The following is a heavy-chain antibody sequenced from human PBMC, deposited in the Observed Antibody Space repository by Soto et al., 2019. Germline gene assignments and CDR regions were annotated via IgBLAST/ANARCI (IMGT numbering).Heavy chain of an antibody. CDR2: IYPYDSDT. V-gene: IGHV5-51*01. D-gene: IGHD2-2*01. CDR1: GYSFTSYW. J-gene: IGHJ4*01. Sequence: PGESLKISCKTSGYSFTSYWIGWVRQMPGKGMEGMGNIYPYDSDTRYSPSFQGQVTISADTSITTAYLQWSGLRASDTAMYFCARHLVGSTRGNFDYWGQGTLVTVPQ. CDR3: ARHLVGSTRGNFDY.